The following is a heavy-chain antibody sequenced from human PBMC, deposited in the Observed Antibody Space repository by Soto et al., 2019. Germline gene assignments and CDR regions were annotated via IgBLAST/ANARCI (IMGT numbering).Heavy chain of an antibody. CDR3: ATKARVTGSASYGMDI. Sequence: LRLSCEASGFTFNTSGMHWVPQAPDKRLEWVAVISYDGNTQYYGDSVKGRFTISRDNAKSTLYLQMDSLKTEDTSVYYCATKARVTGSASYGMDIWGRGTTVTVSS. J-gene: IGHJ6*02. D-gene: IGHD2-21*02. CDR2: ISYDGNTQ. V-gene: IGHV3-30*03. CDR1: GFTFNTSG.